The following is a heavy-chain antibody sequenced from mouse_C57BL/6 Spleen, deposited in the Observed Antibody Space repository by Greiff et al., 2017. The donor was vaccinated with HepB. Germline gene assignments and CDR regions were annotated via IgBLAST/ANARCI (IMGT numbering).Heavy chain of an antibody. CDR1: GYAFSSSW. D-gene: IGHD2-1*01. CDR3: ASDLLGAMDY. V-gene: IGHV1-82*01. J-gene: IGHJ4*01. CDR2: IYPGDGDT. Sequence: VQLQQSGPELVKPGASVKISCKASGYAFSSSWMNWVKQRPGKGLEWIGRIYPGDGDTNYNGKFKGKATLTADKSSSTAYMQLSSLTSEDSAVYFCASDLLGAMDYWGQGTSVTVSS.